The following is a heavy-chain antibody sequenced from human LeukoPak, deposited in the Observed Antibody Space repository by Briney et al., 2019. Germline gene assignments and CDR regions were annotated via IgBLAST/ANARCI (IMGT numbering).Heavy chain of an antibody. Sequence: AETLSLTCTVSGGSISPYFWSWFRQPPGKGLEWIGYISYTGSTIYSPSLKSRVTISVDTSKNQFSLQLTSVTAADTAVYYCARDDYRGVTNFDPWGQGTLVTVSS. CDR3: ARDDYRGVTNFDP. J-gene: IGHJ5*02. D-gene: IGHD3-10*01. CDR1: GGSISPYF. CDR2: ISYTGST. V-gene: IGHV4-59*01.